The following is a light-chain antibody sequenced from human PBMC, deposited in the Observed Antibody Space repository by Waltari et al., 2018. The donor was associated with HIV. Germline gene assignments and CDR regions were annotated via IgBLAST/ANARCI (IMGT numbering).Light chain of an antibody. Sequence: QSVVTQEPSLTVSPGGPVTLTFRSISGPVTRGHHPYWFQQKSGQAPRTLIYDTFNRHSWTPARFSGSLLGGRAALTLSGAQPEDEAEYFCLLSFAGARPVVFGGGTNLTVL. CDR3: LLSFAGARPVV. V-gene: IGLV7-46*01. CDR1: SGPVTRGHH. J-gene: IGLJ2*01. CDR2: DTF.